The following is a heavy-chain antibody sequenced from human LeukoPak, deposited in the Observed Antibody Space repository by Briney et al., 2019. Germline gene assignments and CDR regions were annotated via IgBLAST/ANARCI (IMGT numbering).Heavy chain of an antibody. CDR3: ARGGSWFDP. J-gene: IGHJ5*02. V-gene: IGHV1-69*01. CDR2: IIPIFGTA. Sequence: ASVKVSFKASGGTYISYASSGVRQAPGQRREGMGGIIPIFGTANYAQKFQGRVTITADEYTSTYYMKKSTLRAEDTAVYYCARGGSWFDPWGQGTLVTVSS. CDR1: GGTYISYA. D-gene: IGHD6-19*01.